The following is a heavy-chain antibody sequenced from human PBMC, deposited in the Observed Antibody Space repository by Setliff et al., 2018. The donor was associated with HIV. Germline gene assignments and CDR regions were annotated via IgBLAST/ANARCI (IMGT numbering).Heavy chain of an antibody. CDR1: GDSVSSSDSH. V-gene: IGHV4-39*01. J-gene: IGHJ4*02. D-gene: IGHD3-10*01. CDR3: ARPALGIGGGSRFDN. Sequence: PSETLSLTCAVSGDSVSSSDSHWGWIRQPPGKRLEWIGTISYSGTTYYNPSLRSRVTIFVDTSNNRFFLEMTSVTAADTAVYYCARPALGIGGGSRFDNWGQGTRVTVSS. CDR2: ISYSGTT.